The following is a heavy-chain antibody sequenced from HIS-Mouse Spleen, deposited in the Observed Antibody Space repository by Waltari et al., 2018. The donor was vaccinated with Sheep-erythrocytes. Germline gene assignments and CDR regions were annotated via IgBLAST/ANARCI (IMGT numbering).Heavy chain of an antibody. D-gene: IGHD5-12*01. Sequence: EVQLVESGGGLVKPGGSLRLSCAASGFTFSTAWMSWVRQAPGKGLEWVGRIKSKTDGGTTDYAAPVKGRFTISRDDSKNTLYLQMNSLKTEDTAVYYCTSSGEMATNYYYYGMDVWGQGTTVTVSS. V-gene: IGHV3-15*01. CDR3: TSSGEMATNYYYYGMDV. J-gene: IGHJ6*02. CDR2: IKSKTDGGTT. CDR1: GFTFSTAW.